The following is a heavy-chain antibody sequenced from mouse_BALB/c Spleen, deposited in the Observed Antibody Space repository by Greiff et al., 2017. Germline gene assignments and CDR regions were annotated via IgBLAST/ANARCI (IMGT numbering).Heavy chain of an antibody. CDR1: GYTFTSYW. V-gene: IGHV1-5*01. CDR3: SQGGQTGTRYFDV. J-gene: IGHJ1*01. Sequence: VQLQQSGTVLARPGASVKMSCKASGYTFTSYWMHWVKQRPGQGLEWIGAIYPGNSDTSYNQKFKGKAKLTAVTSTSTAYMELSSLTNEDSAVSYCSQGGQTGTRYFDVWGAGTTVTVSS. D-gene: IGHD4-1*01. CDR2: IYPGNSDT.